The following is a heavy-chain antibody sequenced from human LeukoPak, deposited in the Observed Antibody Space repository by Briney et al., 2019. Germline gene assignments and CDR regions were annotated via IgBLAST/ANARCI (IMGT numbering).Heavy chain of an antibody. V-gene: IGHV3-15*01. CDR3: TTPGYYYGSGSYFGGAGY. J-gene: IGHJ4*02. Sequence: GGSLRLSCAASGFTFSNAWMSWVRQAPGKGLEWVGHIKGKTDGGTTDYAAPVKGRFTISRDDSKNTLYLQMNSLKTEDTAVYYCTTPGYYYGSGSYFGGAGYWGQRTLATVSS. CDR1: GFTFSNAW. D-gene: IGHD3-10*01. CDR2: IKGKTDGGTT.